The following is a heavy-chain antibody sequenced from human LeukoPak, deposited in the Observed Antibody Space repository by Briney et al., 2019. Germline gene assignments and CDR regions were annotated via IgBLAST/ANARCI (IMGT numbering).Heavy chain of an antibody. CDR2: INSDGSRT. J-gene: IGHJ5*02. V-gene: IGHV3-74*01. CDR3: TTSSGSYRLDP. D-gene: IGHD1-26*01. Sequence: GGTLRLSCAASGFTFSSYWMHWVRHAPGKGLVWVSRINSDGSRTNYADSVKGRFTISRDNAKNTLYLQMNSLRAEDTAVYYCTTSSGSYRLDPWGQGTLVTVSS. CDR1: GFTFSSYW.